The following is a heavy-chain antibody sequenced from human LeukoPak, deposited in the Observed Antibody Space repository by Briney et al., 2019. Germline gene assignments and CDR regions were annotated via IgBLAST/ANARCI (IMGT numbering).Heavy chain of an antibody. CDR3: VRQGGRGGSIWGSSDC. CDR2: IYPGDSDT. CDR1: GYKFSSCW. V-gene: IGHV5-51*01. D-gene: IGHD3-16*01. J-gene: IGHJ4*02. Sequence: GESLQISGKASGYKFSSCWICLGREMPGKGVEWMAMIYPGDSDTRYNPSFEGQVTISDDQSVSTVYLQWNSLKASATAMYYCVRQGGRGGSIWGSSDCWGQGTLVIVSS.